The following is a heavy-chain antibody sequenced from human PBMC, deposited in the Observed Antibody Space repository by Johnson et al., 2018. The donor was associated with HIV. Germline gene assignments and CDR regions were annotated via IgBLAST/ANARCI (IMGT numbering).Heavy chain of an antibody. J-gene: IGHJ3*01. CDR2: FSYDGTTK. D-gene: IGHD3-22*01. Sequence: QVQLVESGGGVVQPGRSLRLSCAASGFTFSSFAMHWVRQAPGKGLEWVAFFSYDGTTKYFTDSVRGRFTISRDNSRNTLSLQMNSLRAEDTSMYFCVRRFYDSSAFDVWSQGTLVTVSS. CDR3: VRRFYDSSAFDV. V-gene: IGHV3-30-3*01. CDR1: GFTFSSFA.